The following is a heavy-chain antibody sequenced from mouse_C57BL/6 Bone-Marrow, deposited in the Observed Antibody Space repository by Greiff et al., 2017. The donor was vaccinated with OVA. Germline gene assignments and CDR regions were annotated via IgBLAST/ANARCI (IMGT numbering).Heavy chain of an antibody. CDR3: TTTFYYGNLFAY. J-gene: IGHJ3*01. V-gene: IGHV14-1*01. D-gene: IGHD1-1*01. CDR2: IDPEDGDT. Sequence: EVQLQQSGAELVRPGASVKLSCTASGFNIKDYYMHWVKQRPEQGLEWIGRIDPEDGDTDYAPKFQGKCTMTADTSSNTAYLQLSSLTSEDTAVYYCTTTFYYGNLFAYWGQGTLVTVSA. CDR1: GFNIKDYY.